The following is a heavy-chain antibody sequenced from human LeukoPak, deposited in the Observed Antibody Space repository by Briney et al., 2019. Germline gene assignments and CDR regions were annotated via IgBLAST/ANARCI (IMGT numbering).Heavy chain of an antibody. J-gene: IGHJ6*04. D-gene: IGHD3-10*01. V-gene: IGHV4-59*01. CDR3: ARLARLTLIRGVTGYHSLDV. CDR1: GGSINSFY. CDR2: IYYSGST. Sequence: SETLSLTCTVSGGSINSFYWSWMRQPPGGGLVWIGYIYYSGSTNYNPSLKSRVTMSVDASKNQFSLWLSSVTAADTAVYYCARLARLTLIRGVTGYHSLDVWGRGTKVTVSS.